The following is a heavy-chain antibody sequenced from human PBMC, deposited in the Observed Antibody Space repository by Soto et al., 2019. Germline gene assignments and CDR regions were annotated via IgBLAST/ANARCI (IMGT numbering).Heavy chain of an antibody. D-gene: IGHD3-22*01. J-gene: IGHJ4*02. CDR2: VSSSSSYT. V-gene: IGHV3-11*06. Sequence: GGSLRLSCAASGFTFSDYYMSWIRQAPGKGLEWVSYVSSSSSYTTYADSVKGRFTISRDSAKNSLYLQMNSLRAEDTAVYYCARDSSGYLNWGQGTLVTVSS. CDR3: ARDSSGYLN. CDR1: GFTFSDYY.